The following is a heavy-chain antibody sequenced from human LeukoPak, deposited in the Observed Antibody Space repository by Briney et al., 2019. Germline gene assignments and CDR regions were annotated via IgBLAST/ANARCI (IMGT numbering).Heavy chain of an antibody. D-gene: IGHD6-13*01. J-gene: IGHJ4*02. CDR1: GFTFSSYW. V-gene: IGHV3-74*01. Sequence: PGGSLRLSCAASGFTFSSYWMHWVRQAPGKGLVWVSRINSDGSSTSHADSVKGRFTISRDNAKNTLYLQMNSLRAEDTAVYYCFYSSSWYSGDFDYWGQGTLVTVSS. CDR3: FYSSSWYSGDFDY. CDR2: INSDGSST.